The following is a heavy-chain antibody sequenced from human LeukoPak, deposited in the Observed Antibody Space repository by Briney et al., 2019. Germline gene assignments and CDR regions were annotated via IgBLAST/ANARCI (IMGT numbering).Heavy chain of an antibody. V-gene: IGHV1-18*01. CDR3: ARVLRYDFWSAYYFDY. J-gene: IGHJ4*02. CDR2: ISTYNGNT. D-gene: IGHD3-3*01. CDR1: GYXFNSYD. Sequence: ASVKVSCKASGYXFNSYDMSWVRQAPGQGLEWMARISTYNGNTNYALKVQGRATMTTDTSTSTAYMELRSLRSDDTAVYYCARVLRYDFWSAYYFDYWGQGTLVTVSS.